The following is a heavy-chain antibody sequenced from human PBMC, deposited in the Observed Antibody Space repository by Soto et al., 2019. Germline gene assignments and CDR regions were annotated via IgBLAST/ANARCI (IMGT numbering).Heavy chain of an antibody. V-gene: IGHV3-23*01. D-gene: IGHD3-3*02. CDR2: ISGSGAGA. J-gene: IGHJ6*02. CDR1: GFTFSSYA. CDR3: AKRIGYIFDYYGMDV. Sequence: EVQLLESGGGLVQPGGSLRLSCAASGFTFSSYAMTWVRQAPGKGLEWVSSISGSGAGAYYAESVKGRFTISRDNYKNNLYLKMISLRAEDTAIYYCAKRIGYIFDYYGMDVWGQGNTVTVSS.